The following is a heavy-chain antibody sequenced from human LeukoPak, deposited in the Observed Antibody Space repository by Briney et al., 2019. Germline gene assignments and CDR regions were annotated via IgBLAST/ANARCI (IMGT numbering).Heavy chain of an antibody. D-gene: IGHD5/OR15-5a*01. Sequence: KPSETLSLTCTVSGGSISSYYWSWIRQPPGKGLEWIGYIYYSGSTNYNPSLQSRVTISVDTSKNQFSLKLSSVTAADTAVYYCARDSDSVHSPFDYWGQGTLVTVSS. J-gene: IGHJ4*02. CDR1: GGSISSYY. V-gene: IGHV4-59*01. CDR3: ARDSDSVHSPFDY. CDR2: IYYSGST.